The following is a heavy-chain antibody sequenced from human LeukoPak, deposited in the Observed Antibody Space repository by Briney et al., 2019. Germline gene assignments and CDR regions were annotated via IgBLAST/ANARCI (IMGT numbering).Heavy chain of an antibody. CDR3: IAAPGPKWCFHY. CDR2: IETNGVKT. D-gene: IGHD6-13*01. CDR1: GFPFTNYA. J-gene: IGHJ4*02. V-gene: IGHV3-23*01. Sequence: GGSLRLSCAASGFPFTNYAMSWVRQAPGKGLEWVSSIETNGVKTYYADSVKGRFTISRDNSENTLSLQMNSLRVEDTAVYYCIAAPGPKWCFHYWGQGALVTVSS.